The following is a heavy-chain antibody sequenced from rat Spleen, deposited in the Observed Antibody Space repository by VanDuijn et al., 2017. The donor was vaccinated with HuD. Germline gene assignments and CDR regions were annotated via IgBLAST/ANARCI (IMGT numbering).Heavy chain of an antibody. V-gene: IGHV5-7*01. CDR3: TRGGFFRY. CDR2: ISNDGSST. CDR1: GFTFSDYN. J-gene: IGHJ2*01. Sequence: EVRLVESGGDLVRPGRSLKLSCAASGFTFSDYNMAWARQAPKKGLEWVATISNDGSSTYYRDSVQGRTTISRDNAKRTQYLQMGSLRSEDTATYYCTRGGFFRYWGQGVMVTVSS. D-gene: IGHD1-11*01.